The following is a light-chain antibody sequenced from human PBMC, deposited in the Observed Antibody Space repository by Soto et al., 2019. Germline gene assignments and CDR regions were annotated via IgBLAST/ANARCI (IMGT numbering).Light chain of an antibody. V-gene: IGKV3-11*01. CDR1: QNVGSY. Sequence: EIVLTQSPATLSLSPGESATLSCRASQNVGSYLAWYSQKPGQAPRLLIYDTSNRATGIPARFSGSGSGTDFTLTISSLEPEDFAVYYCQQRSNWPPNTFGQGTRLEIK. CDR3: QQRSNWPPNT. CDR2: DTS. J-gene: IGKJ5*01.